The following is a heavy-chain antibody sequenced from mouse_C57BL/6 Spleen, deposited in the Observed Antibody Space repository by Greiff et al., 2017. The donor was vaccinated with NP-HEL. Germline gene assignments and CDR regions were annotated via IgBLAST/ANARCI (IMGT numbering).Heavy chain of an antibody. CDR2: IYPGDGDT. V-gene: IGHV1-82*01. J-gene: IGHJ2*01. D-gene: IGHD2-3*01. Sequence: VQLQQSGPELVKPGASVKISCKASGYAFSSSWMNWVKQRPGKGLEWIGRIYPGDGDTNYNGKFKGKATLTADKSSSTAYMQLSSLTSEDSAVYFCARGDGYYCDYWGQGTTLTVSS. CDR1: GYAFSSSW. CDR3: ARGDGYYCDY.